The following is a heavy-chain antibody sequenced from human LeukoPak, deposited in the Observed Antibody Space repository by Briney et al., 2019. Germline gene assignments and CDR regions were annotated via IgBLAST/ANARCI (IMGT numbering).Heavy chain of an antibody. J-gene: IGHJ4*02. CDR2: IYYSGST. D-gene: IGHD6-19*01. Sequence: PSETLSLTCTVSGGSISSGSYYWSWIRQPPGKGLEWIGYIYYSGSTNYNPSLKSRVTISVDTSKNQFSLKLSSVTAADTAVYYCARHRLRPYLAVEHWGQGTLVTVSS. CDR3: ARHRLRPYLAVEH. V-gene: IGHV4-61*01. CDR1: GGSISSGSYY.